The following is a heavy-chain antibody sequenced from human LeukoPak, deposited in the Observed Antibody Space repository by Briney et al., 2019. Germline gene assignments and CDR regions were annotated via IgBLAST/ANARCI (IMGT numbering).Heavy chain of an antibody. CDR3: AAKVELRSNGPYFNS. CDR1: GFTVSSNY. D-gene: IGHD1-7*01. CDR2: IYSGGDT. Sequence: GGSLRLSCAPSGFTVSSNYMSWVRQAPGKGLEWVSVIYSGGDTFYADSVKGRFTIPRDNSKNTLYLQMNSLRAEDTAVYYCAAKVELRSNGPYFNSWGKGTLVTVSS. J-gene: IGHJ4*02. V-gene: IGHV3-53*01.